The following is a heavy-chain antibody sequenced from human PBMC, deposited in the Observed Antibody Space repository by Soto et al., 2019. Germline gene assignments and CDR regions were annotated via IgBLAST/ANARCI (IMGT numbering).Heavy chain of an antibody. V-gene: IGHV4-39*01. Sequence: SETLSLTCPVSGGSISSSGYYWGWNRQAPGKGLEWVGSSNDGGSAYYNPSITRRVTISIDTSKNQFSLNLSTITAADTDVYYYESLTRYGDPYAEFWGRGTLVTVSS. CDR1: GGSISSSGYY. CDR2: SNDGGSA. D-gene: IGHD4-17*01. J-gene: IGHJ4*02. CDR3: ESLTRYGDPYAEF.